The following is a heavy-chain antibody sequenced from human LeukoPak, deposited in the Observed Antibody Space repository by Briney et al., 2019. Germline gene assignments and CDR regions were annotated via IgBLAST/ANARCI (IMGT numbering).Heavy chain of an antibody. J-gene: IGHJ4*02. CDR1: GFTFSSYA. V-gene: IGHV3-23*01. D-gene: IGHD3-3*01. Sequence: PGGSLRLSCAASGFTFSSYAMSSVRQAPGKGLKWVSAISGSGGSTYYADSVKGRFTISRDNSKNTLYLQMNSLRAEDTAVYYCAKAGPLNYDFWSGPFDYWGQGTLVTVSS. CDR3: AKAGPLNYDFWSGPFDY. CDR2: ISGSGGST.